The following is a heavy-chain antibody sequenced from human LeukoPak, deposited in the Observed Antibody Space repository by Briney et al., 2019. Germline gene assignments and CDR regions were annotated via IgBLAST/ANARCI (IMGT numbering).Heavy chain of an antibody. V-gene: IGHV3-21*01. J-gene: IGHJ4*02. CDR1: GFTFSSYS. Sequence: GGSLRLSCAASGFTFSSYSMIWVRQAPGKGLEWVSSISSSSSYVYYADSVKGRFTISRDNAKNSLYLQMNSLRAEDTAVYYCARESTEERPGCWGQGTLVTVSS. CDR3: ARESTEERPGC. CDR2: ISSSSSYV. D-gene: IGHD1-1*01.